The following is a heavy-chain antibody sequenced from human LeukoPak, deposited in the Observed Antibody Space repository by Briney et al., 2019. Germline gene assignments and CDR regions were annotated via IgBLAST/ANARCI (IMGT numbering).Heavy chain of an antibody. CDR1: GFTFDDYA. CDR3: AKDRGGYTYGYDAFDT. J-gene: IGHJ3*02. D-gene: IGHD5-18*01. V-gene: IGHV3-9*01. CDR2: ISWNTDII. Sequence: GGSLRLSCAASGFTFDDYAMHWVRQAPGKGLEWVSGISWNTDIIDYADSAKGRFTISRDNAKNSLYLQMNSLRVADTAVYYCAKDRGGYTYGYDAFDTWGQGTVVTVSS.